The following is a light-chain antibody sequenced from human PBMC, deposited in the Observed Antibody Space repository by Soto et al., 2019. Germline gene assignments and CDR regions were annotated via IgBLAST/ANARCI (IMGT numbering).Light chain of an antibody. J-gene: IGKJ1*01. CDR2: AAS. CDR3: QQYISSPWT. CDR1: QSLLHKNGNNY. V-gene: IGKV2-28*01. Sequence: DIVITQSPLSLPVTPGEAASISCRSSQSLLHKNGNNYFNWYLQKPGQSPQLLIYAASSRATGIPDRFSGTGSGSGTDFTLTISRLEPEDFAVYYCQQYISSPWTFGQGTKVDIK.